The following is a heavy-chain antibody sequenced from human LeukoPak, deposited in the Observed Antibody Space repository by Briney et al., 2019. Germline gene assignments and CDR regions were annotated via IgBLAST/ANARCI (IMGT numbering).Heavy chain of an antibody. CDR3: ARLYYGSGSQYSWFDP. V-gene: IGHV5-51*01. CDR2: IYPGDSDT. J-gene: IGHJ5*02. D-gene: IGHD3-10*01. Sequence: GESLKISCKGSGYSFTSYWIGWVRPLPGKGLEWMGIIYPGDSDTRYSPSFQGQVTISADKSISTAYLQWSSLKASDTAMYYCARLYYGSGSQYSWFDPWGQGTLVTVSS. CDR1: GYSFTSYW.